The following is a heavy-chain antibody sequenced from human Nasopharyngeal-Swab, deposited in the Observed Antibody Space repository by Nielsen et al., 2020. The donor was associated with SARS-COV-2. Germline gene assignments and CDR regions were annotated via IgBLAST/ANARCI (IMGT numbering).Heavy chain of an antibody. CDR2: IYPSGST. CDR3: ARMGSTNYFDY. V-gene: IGHV3-53*01. Sequence: GGSLRLSCAASGFTVSSNYMSWVRQAPGKGLEWVSIIYPSGSTYYAESVKGRFTISRDNSKNTLYLQMNSQRAEDTAFYYCARMGSTNYFDYWGQGALVTVSS. D-gene: IGHD5-24*01. J-gene: IGHJ4*02. CDR1: GFTVSSNY.